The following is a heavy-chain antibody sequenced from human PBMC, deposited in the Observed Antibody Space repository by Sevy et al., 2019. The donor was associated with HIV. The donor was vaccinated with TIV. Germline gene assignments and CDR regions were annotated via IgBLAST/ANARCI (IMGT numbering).Heavy chain of an antibody. Sequence: GGSLRLSCAASGFTFDDYAMHWVRQAPGKDLEWVSGIRWNSGSIGYADSVKGRFTISRDNAKNSLYLQMNSLRAEDKALYYCAKEGYCSGGSCWYGMDVWGQGTTVTVSS. CDR1: GFTFDDYA. J-gene: IGHJ6*02. V-gene: IGHV3-9*01. CDR2: IRWNSGSI. D-gene: IGHD2-15*01. CDR3: AKEGYCSGGSCWYGMDV.